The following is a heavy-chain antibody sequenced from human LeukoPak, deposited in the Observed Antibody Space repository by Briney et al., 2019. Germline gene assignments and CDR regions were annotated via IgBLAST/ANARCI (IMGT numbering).Heavy chain of an antibody. CDR2: IKQDGSEK. D-gene: IGHD6-6*01. Sequence: GGSLRLSCEASGFTFSSYWMSWVRQATGKGLKWVANIKQDGSEKYYVDSVRGRFTISRDNAKNSLYLQMNNLRAEDTAMYYCARDQRVTGRPDIDYWGQGTLVIVSS. V-gene: IGHV3-7*01. CDR1: GFTFSSYW. CDR3: ARDQRVTGRPDIDY. J-gene: IGHJ4*02.